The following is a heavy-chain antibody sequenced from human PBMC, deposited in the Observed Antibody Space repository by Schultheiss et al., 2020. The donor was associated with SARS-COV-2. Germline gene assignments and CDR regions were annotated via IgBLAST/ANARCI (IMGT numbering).Heavy chain of an antibody. CDR1: GFTFSDYG. CDR3: AKVGVGSGSYRWFDY. V-gene: IGHV3-30*18. CDR2: ISYEGSDK. J-gene: IGHJ4*02. D-gene: IGHD3-10*01. Sequence: GGSLRLSCAASGFTFSDYGMHWVRQAPGKGLEWVAMISYEGSDKYYADSVKGRFTISRDDSKNSLYLQMSSLRAEDTAVYYCAKVGVGSGSYRWFDYWGQGTLVTVS.